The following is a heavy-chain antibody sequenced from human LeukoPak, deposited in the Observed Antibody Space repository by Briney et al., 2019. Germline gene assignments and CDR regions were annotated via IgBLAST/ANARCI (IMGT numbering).Heavy chain of an antibody. CDR2: IFYVGST. CDR3: ARDPLNYYDSSGYLD. J-gene: IGHJ4*02. V-gene: IGHV4-59*11. CDR1: GDSIGSHY. Sequence: SETLSLTCTVSGDSIGSHYWSWIRQPPGKGLEWIGYIFYVGSTNYNPSLKSRVTISVDTSKNQFSLKLSSVTAADTAVYYCARDPLNYYDSSGYLDWGQGTLVTVSS. D-gene: IGHD3-22*01.